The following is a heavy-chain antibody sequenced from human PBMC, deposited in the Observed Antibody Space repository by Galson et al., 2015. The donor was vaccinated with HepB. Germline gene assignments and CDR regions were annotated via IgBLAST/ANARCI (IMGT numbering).Heavy chain of an antibody. CDR2: ISSSSSTM. Sequence: SLRLSCAASGFTFSSYSTNWVRQAPGKGLEWVSYISSSSSTMYYADSVKGRFTISRDNAKNSLYLQMNSLRDEDTAVYYCAREEVSDFDYWGQGTLVTVSS. CDR1: GFTFSSYS. V-gene: IGHV3-48*02. CDR3: AREEVSDFDY. J-gene: IGHJ4*02.